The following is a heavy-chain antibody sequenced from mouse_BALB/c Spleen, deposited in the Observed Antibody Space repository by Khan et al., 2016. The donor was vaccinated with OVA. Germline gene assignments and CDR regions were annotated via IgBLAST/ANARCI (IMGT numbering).Heavy chain of an antibody. Sequence: VELVESGPGLVAPSQSLSITCTVSGFSLTGYGVHWVRQPPGKGLEWLGMIWGDGSTDYNSALKSRLSITKDNSKSQVFLKMTSLQTDDTARYYCARAYYANYREAMDYWGQGNSVTVSS. CDR2: IWGDGST. D-gene: IGHD2-10*01. CDR1: GFSLTGYG. J-gene: IGHJ4*01. V-gene: IGHV2-6-7*01. CDR3: ARAYYANYREAMDY.